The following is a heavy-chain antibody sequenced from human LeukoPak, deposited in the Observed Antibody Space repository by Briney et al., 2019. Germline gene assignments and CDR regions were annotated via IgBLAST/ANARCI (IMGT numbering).Heavy chain of an antibody. Sequence: ASVKVSCKASGGTFSSYAISWVRQAPGQGLEWMGGIIPIFGTANYAQKFQGRVTMTRDMSTSTVYMELSSLRSEDTAVYYCARVGADASTETTNYFDYWGQGTLVTVSS. D-gene: IGHD4-17*01. V-gene: IGHV1-69*05. CDR3: ARVGADASTETTNYFDY. CDR1: GGTFSSYA. J-gene: IGHJ4*02. CDR2: IIPIFGTA.